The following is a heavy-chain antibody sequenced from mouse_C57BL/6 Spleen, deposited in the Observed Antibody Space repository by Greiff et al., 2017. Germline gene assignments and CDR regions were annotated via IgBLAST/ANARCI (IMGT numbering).Heavy chain of an antibody. CDR1: GYTFTSYW. J-gene: IGHJ2*01. D-gene: IGHD1-1*01. V-gene: IGHV1-53*01. CDR2: INPSNGGT. CDR3: ARERVLRLNYFDY. Sequence: QVQLQQPGTELVKPGASVKLSCKASGYTFTSYWMHWVKQRPGQGLEWIGNINPSNGGTNYNEKFKSKATLTVGKSSSTAYMQLSSLTSEDSAVYYCARERVLRLNYFDYWGQGTTLTVSS.